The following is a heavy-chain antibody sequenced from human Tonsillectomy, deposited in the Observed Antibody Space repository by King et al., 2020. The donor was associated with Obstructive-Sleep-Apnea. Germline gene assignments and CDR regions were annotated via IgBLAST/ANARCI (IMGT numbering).Heavy chain of an antibody. CDR1: GGSINSGGYY. D-gene: IGHD5-24*01. CDR2: IYYSGST. J-gene: IGHJ4*02. Sequence: VQLQESGPGLVKPSQTLSLTCTVSGGSINSGGYYWNWIRQHPGKGLEWIGYIYYSGSTYYNPSLKSRVTNSVDTYKNKFSLKLSSVTAADTAVYYCAGWGIFNTATRFDYWGQGTLVTVSS. CDR3: AGWGIFNTATRFDY. V-gene: IGHV4-31*03.